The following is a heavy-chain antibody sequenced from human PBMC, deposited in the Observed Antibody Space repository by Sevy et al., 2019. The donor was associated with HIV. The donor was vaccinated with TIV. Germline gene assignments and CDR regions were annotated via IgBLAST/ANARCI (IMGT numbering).Heavy chain of an antibody. J-gene: IGHJ4*02. CDR3: ARDLPPSATTVAHFDY. CDR2: ISHSGGAI. Sequence: GGSLRLSCAASGFIFSRYEMNWVRQAPGNGLEWVSYISHSGGAINYADSVKGRFTVSRDNAKNSLYLQMDSLRAEDTAVYYCARDLPPSATTVAHFDYWGQGTLVTVSS. D-gene: IGHD4-17*01. CDR1: GFIFSRYE. V-gene: IGHV3-48*03.